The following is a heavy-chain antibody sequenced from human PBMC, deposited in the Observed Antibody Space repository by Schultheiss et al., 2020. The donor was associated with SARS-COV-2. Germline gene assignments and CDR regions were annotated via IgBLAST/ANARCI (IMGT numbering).Heavy chain of an antibody. CDR2: INPNSGGT. Sequence: ASVKVSCKASGYTFTGYYMHWVRQAPGQGLEWMGWINPNSGGTNYAQKFQGRVTVTSNTSISTAYMELSSLRSEDTAVYYCARGFPGDCTNGLCPPEDYWGQGTLVTVSS. J-gene: IGHJ4*02. CDR1: GYTFTGYY. CDR3: ARGFPGDCTNGLCPPEDY. D-gene: IGHD2-8*01. V-gene: IGHV1-2*02.